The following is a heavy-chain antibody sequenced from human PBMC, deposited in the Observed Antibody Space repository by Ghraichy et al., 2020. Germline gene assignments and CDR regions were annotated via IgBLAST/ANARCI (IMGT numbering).Heavy chain of an antibody. Sequence: TLSLTCTVSGGSISSSSYYWGWIRQPPGKGLEWIGSIYYSGSTYYNPSLKSRVTISVDTSKNQFSLKLSSVTAADTAVYYCARLLETATRPTSDYWGQGTLVTVSS. D-gene: IGHD3-3*01. CDR1: GGSISSSSYY. CDR2: IYYSGST. V-gene: IGHV4-39*01. J-gene: IGHJ4*02. CDR3: ARLLETATRPTSDY.